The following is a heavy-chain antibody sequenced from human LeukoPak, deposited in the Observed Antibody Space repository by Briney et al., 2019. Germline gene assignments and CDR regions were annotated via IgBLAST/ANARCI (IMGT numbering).Heavy chain of an antibody. D-gene: IGHD6-13*01. V-gene: IGHV3-74*01. J-gene: IGHJ3*02. CDR3: ARPIAAAGAFDI. Sequence: GGSLRLSCAASGFTFSSYWMHWVRQAPGKGLVWVSRINSDGSSTNYADSVKGRFTISRDNAKSTLYLQMNTLRAEDTAVYYCARPIAAAGAFDIWGQGTMVTVSS. CDR2: INSDGSST. CDR1: GFTFSSYW.